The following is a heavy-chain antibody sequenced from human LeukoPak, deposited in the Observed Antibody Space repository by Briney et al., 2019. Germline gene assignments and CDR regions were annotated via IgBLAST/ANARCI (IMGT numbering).Heavy chain of an antibody. CDR2: ISSSSSTI. CDR3: ARDYGDYANDY. V-gene: IGHV3-48*02. CDR1: GFTFSSYS. Sequence: GGSLRLSCAASGFTFSSYSMNWVRQAPGKGLEWVSYISSSSSTIYYADSMKGRFTISRDNAKNSLYLQMNSLGDEDTAVYYCARDYGDYANDYWGQGTLVTVSS. D-gene: IGHD4-17*01. J-gene: IGHJ4*02.